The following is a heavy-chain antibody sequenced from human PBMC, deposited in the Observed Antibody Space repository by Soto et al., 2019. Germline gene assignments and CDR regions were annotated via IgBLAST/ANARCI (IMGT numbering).Heavy chain of an antibody. J-gene: IGHJ4*02. CDR3: ARDTFHGRNPPNYLDY. V-gene: IGHV3-23*01. Sequence: GGSLRLSCAASRFTFSIYAMCWVRQSPGNGLEWVSSISVSGGSTYYSDSVKGRFTISRDNSKNTLYLQMNSLRAEDTAVYYCARDTFHGRNPPNYLDYPGTATFLNVS. CDR1: RFTFSIYA. CDR2: ISVSGGST. D-gene: IGHD1-1*01.